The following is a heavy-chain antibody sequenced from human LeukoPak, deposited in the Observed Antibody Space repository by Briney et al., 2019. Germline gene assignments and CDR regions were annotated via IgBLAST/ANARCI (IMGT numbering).Heavy chain of an antibody. J-gene: IGHJ4*02. Sequence: PGESLRLSCAASGFTFSSYSMNWVRQAPGKGLEWVSYISSSSSTIYYADSVKGRFTISRDNAKNSLYLQMNSLRAEDTAVYYCARPLGYCSGGSCYSYPFDYWGQGTLVTVSS. CDR2: ISSSSSTI. CDR1: GFTFSSYS. V-gene: IGHV3-48*01. D-gene: IGHD2-15*01. CDR3: ARPLGYCSGGSCYSYPFDY.